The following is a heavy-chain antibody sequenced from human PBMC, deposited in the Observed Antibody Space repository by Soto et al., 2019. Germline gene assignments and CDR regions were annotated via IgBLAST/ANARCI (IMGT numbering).Heavy chain of an antibody. D-gene: IGHD2-2*02. Sequence: EVQLLDSGGGLVQPGGSLRLSCAASGFMFSCCAMSWVRQAPGKGLEWVSTIHGDGDYSHYTDSVEGRFTISRDNSRNTLYLQMDSRRADDTATYYGAKNRGAGDYTNWSFAVWGRGTLVAVSS. CDR1: GFMFSCCA. J-gene: IGHJ2*01. CDR2: IHGDGDYS. CDR3: AKNRGAGDYTNWSFAV. V-gene: IGHV3-23*01.